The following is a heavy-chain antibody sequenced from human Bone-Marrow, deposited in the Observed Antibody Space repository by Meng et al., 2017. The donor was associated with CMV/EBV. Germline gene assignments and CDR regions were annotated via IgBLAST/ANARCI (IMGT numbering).Heavy chain of an antibody. CDR1: GFTFSSYW. V-gene: IGHV3-74*01. CDR3: ASIGGTMIPTRRGYYGMDV. CDR2: MNSDGSST. D-gene: IGHD3-22*01. Sequence: GGSLRLSCAASGFTFSSYWMHWVRQAPGKGLVWVSRMNSDGSSTSYADSVKGRFTISRDNAKNTLYLQMNSLRAEDTAVYYCASIGGTMIPTRRGYYGMDVWGQGTTVTVSS. J-gene: IGHJ6*01.